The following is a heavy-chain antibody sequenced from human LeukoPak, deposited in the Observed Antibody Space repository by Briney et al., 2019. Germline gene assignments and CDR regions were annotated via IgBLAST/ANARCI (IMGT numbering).Heavy chain of an antibody. V-gene: IGHV3-21*01. Sequence: GGSLRLSCAASGFTFSSYSMNWVRQAPGKGLEWVSSVSSSSSYIYYADSVKGRFTISRDNSKNTLYLQMNSLRAEDTAVYYCARDPVHFGTFFDYWGQGTLVTVSS. J-gene: IGHJ4*02. CDR1: GFTFSSYS. CDR3: ARDPVHFGTFFDY. CDR2: VSSSSSYI. D-gene: IGHD1-14*01.